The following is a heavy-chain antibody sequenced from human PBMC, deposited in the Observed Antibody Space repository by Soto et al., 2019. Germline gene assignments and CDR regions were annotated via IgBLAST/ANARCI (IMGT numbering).Heavy chain of an antibody. V-gene: IGHV4-4*07. Sequence: SETLSLTCTFSCASIIGFYWSWIRKSAGKGLEWIGRIYATGTTDYNPSLKSRVMMSVDTSKKQFSLKLRSVTAADTAVYYCVRDGTKTLRDWFDPWGQGISVTVS. CDR1: CASIIGFY. CDR3: VRDGTKTLRDWFDP. D-gene: IGHD1-1*01. J-gene: IGHJ5*02. CDR2: IYATGTT.